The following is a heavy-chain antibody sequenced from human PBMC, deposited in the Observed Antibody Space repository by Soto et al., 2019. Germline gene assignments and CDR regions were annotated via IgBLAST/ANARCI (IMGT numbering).Heavy chain of an antibody. J-gene: IGHJ6*02. CDR2: XXXXXXXX. CDR3: ARGRDAASQFYSPHGMDV. D-gene: IGHD2-15*01. CDR1: GYNLGAYY. Sequence: SVKVSCKASGYNLGAYYTYWVRQAPGRGLEWVXXXXXXXXXXXXXXXXXXRVTMTRDTSINTAYMELRRLRSDDTAIYFCARGRDAASQFYSPHGMDVWGQGTTVTVSS. V-gene: IGHV1-2*02.